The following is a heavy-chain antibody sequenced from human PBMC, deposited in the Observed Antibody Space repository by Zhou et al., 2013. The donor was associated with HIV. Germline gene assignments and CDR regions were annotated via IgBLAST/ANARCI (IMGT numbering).Heavy chain of an antibody. Sequence: QVQLVQSGAEVKKPGASVKVSCKASGYTFTSYGISWVRQAPGQGLEWMGWISTYNGNTNYAQKLHGRVTMTTDTSTSTAYMELRSLRSDDTAVYFCATVQFTGYDFSYHYGLQFWGQGTTVIAP. J-gene: IGHJ6*02. CDR2: ISTYNGNT. CDR3: ATVQFTGYDFSYHYGLQF. CDR1: GYTFTSYG. V-gene: IGHV1-18*01. D-gene: IGHD5-12*01.